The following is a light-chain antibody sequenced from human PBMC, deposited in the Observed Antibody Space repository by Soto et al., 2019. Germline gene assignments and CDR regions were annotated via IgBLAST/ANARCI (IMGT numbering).Light chain of an antibody. CDR3: QQYGSSPLT. J-gene: IGKJ4*01. Sequence: PGERATLSCRASQRLSASDIAWYQQKPGQAPKFLIYGVSSRATGIPDRFSGSGSGTDFTLTISRLEPEDFAVYYCQQYGSSPLTFGGGTKVDIK. CDR2: GVS. CDR1: QRLSASD. V-gene: IGKV3-20*01.